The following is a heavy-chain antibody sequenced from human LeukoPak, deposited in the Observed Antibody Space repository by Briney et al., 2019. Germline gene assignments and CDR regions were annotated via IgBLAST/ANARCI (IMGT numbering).Heavy chain of an antibody. CDR2: IWYDGSKK. V-gene: IGHV3-33*01. Sequence: GGSLRLSCAASGFTFSSYGMHWVRQAPGKGLEWVALIWYDGSKKYYADSVKGRFTISRDNSKNTLYLEVNSLRAEDTAVYYCARAQSDGGFDHWGQGNLATVSS. CDR3: ARAQSDGGFDH. CDR1: GFTFSSYG. J-gene: IGHJ4*02. D-gene: IGHD3-16*01.